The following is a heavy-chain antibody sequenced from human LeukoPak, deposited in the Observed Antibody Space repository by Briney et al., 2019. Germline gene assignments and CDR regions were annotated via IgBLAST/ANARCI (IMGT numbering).Heavy chain of an antibody. Sequence: GGSLRLSCAASGFTFTAYWMHWVRQAPGKGLVWVSRINPDGSSTSYADPVKGRFTISRDNAKNTLFLQMNSLRAEDTAVYYCAKGSGLSGSYRTFDYWGQGTLVTVSS. D-gene: IGHD1-26*01. CDR2: INPDGSST. J-gene: IGHJ4*02. CDR3: AKGSGLSGSYRTFDY. CDR1: GFTFTAYW. V-gene: IGHV3-74*01.